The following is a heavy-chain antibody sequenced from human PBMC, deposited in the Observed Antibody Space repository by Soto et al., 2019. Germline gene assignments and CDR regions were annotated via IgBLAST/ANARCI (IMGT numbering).Heavy chain of an antibody. V-gene: IGHV1-69*01. D-gene: IGHD2-15*01. CDR2: IITFYGAA. CDR1: GGNFNTYA. Sequence: QVQLVQSGAEVREPGSSVRLSCKASGGNFNTYAFNWVRQAPGQGLEWLGGIITFYGAAMYAQNFQGRVISTADEFRTTAYMELNSLRYDDTAVYYCARGGKEGFRGPGMDVWGQGTTITVSS. CDR3: ARGGKEGFRGPGMDV. J-gene: IGHJ6*02.